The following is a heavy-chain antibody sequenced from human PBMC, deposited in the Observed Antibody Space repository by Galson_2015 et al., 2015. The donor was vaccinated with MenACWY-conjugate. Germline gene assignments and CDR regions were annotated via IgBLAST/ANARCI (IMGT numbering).Heavy chain of an antibody. D-gene: IGHD2-2*01. CDR1: GYTFSSYH. J-gene: IGHJ4*02. CDR2: INPSGGGT. V-gene: IGHV1-46*01. CDR3: ARVGYCSSPTCYLAFFDY. Sequence: SVKVSCKASGYTFSSYHMRWVRQAPGQGLEWMGIINPSGGGTSSAQKFQGRVTMTRDTSTSTVYMELSSLRSEDTAVYYYARVGYCSSPTCYLAFFDYWGQGTLVTVSS.